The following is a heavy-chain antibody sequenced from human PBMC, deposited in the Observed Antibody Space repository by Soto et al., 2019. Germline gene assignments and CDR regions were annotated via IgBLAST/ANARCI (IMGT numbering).Heavy chain of an antibody. CDR1: GFTFSSYG. CDR2: IWYDGSNK. J-gene: IGHJ4*02. Sequence: GGSLRLSCAASGFTFSSYGMHWVRQAPGKGLEWVAVIWYDGSNKYYADSVKGRFTISRDNSKNTLYLQMNSLRAEDTAVYYCARDPGPYDSSGYFDYWGQGTLVTVSS. CDR3: ARDPGPYDSSGYFDY. D-gene: IGHD3-22*01. V-gene: IGHV3-33*01.